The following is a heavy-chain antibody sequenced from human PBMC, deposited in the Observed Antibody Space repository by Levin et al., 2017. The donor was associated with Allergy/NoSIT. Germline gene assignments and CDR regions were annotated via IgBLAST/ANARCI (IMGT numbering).Heavy chain of an antibody. V-gene: IGHV3-33*01. CDR3: AREALDGDYNDAFDV. D-gene: IGHD4-17*01. CDR2: IWYDGSNK. CDR1: GFTFSDYG. Sequence: GESLKISCAASGFTFSDYGMHWVRQAPGKGLEWVAVIWYDGSNKYYADSMRGRFTISRDNSKNTLYLQMNSLRVEDTAVYYCAREALDGDYNDAFDVWGQGTMVTVSS. J-gene: IGHJ3*01.